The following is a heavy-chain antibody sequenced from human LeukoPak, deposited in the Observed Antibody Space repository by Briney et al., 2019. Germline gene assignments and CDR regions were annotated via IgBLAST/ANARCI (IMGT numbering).Heavy chain of an antibody. V-gene: IGHV4-59*08. J-gene: IGHJ4*02. CDR1: DDSISNYY. CDR3: ARHRSSSWFFFDS. D-gene: IGHD6-13*01. Sequence: PSETLSLTCSVSDDSISNYYWSWIRQPPGKGLEWIGYVYYRVTTNYSPSLKSRVTISVDMSKNQFSLKLTSLTATDTAIYYCARHRSSSWFFFDSWGQGTLVTVSS. CDR2: VYYRVTT.